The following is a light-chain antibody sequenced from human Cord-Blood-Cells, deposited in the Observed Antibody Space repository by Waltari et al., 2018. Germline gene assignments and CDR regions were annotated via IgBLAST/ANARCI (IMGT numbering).Light chain of an antibody. J-gene: IGLJ1*01. CDR2: DVR. CDR3: SSYTSSSTYV. V-gene: IGLV2-14*01. Sequence: QSALTQPASVSGSPGQSITISCTGTSSDVGGYNYVSWYQQHPGKAPKLMIYDVRKRPSVGSNRFSGSKSGNTASLTISGLQAEDEADYYCSSYTSSSTYVFGTGTKVTVL. CDR1: SSDVGGYNY.